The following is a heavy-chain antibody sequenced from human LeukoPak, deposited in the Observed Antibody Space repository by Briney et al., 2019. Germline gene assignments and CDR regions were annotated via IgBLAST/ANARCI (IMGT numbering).Heavy chain of an antibody. J-gene: IGHJ6*03. CDR1: GYSISSGYY. D-gene: IGHD3-10*01. V-gene: IGHV4-38-2*02. Sequence: SETLSLTCTVSGYSISSGYYWGWIRQPPGKGLEWIGSIYHSGSTYYNPSLKSRVTISVDTSKNQFSLKLSSVTAADTAVYYCAYGQVDYYYYYMDVWGKGTTVTVSS. CDR2: IYHSGST. CDR3: AYGQVDYYYYYMDV.